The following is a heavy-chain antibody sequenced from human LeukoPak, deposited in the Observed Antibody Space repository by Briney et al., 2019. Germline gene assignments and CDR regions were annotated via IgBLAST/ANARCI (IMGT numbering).Heavy chain of an antibody. V-gene: IGHV4-34*01. CDR3: AREGIPGRVTTILPY. D-gene: IGHD5-12*01. CDR2: INHSGNT. CDR1: GGSFSAYY. J-gene: IGHJ4*02. Sequence: SETLSLTCAVYGGSFSAYYWSWVRQPPGKGLEWIGEINHSGNTNYNPSLKSRVTISVDTSKNQFSLNLSSVTAADTAVYYCAREGIPGRVTTILPYWGQGILVTVSS.